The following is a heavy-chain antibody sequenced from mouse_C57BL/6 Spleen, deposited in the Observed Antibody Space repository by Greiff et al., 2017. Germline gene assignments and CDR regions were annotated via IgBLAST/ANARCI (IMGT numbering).Heavy chain of an antibody. J-gene: IGHJ2*01. CDR1: GYSFTGYF. V-gene: IGHV1-20*01. Sequence: VQLQQSGPELVKPGDSVKISCKASGYSFTGYFMNWVMQSHGKSLEWIGRINPYNGDTFYNQKFKGKATLTVDKSSSTAHMELRSLTSEDSAVYYCARSYYYVSSADYFDYWGQGTTLTVSS. D-gene: IGHD1-1*01. CDR3: ARSYYYVSSADYFDY. CDR2: INPYNGDT.